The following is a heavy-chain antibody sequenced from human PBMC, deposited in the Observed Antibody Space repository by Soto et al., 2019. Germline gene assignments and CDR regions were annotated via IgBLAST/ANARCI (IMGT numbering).Heavy chain of an antibody. CDR3: ARERRDIAYSSYMDV. CDR2: INAGNGNT. CDR1: GYTFTSYA. V-gene: IGHV1-3*01. J-gene: IGHJ6*03. D-gene: IGHD2-15*01. Sequence: QVQLVQSVAEVKKPGASVKVSCKASGYTFTSYAMHWVRQARGQRLEWMGWINAGNGNTKYSQKFQGRVTITRDTSASTAYMELSSLRSEDTAVYYCARERRDIAYSSYMDVWGKGTTVIVSS.